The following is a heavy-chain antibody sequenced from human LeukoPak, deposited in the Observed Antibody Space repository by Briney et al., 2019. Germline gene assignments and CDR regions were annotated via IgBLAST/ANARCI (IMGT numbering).Heavy chain of an antibody. CDR3: ARGGSWLLLSGAFDI. V-gene: IGHV1-69*05. J-gene: IGHJ3*02. CDR1: GGTFSSYA. CDR2: IIPIFGTA. D-gene: IGHD3-22*01. Sequence: ASVKVSCKASGGTFSSYAISWVRQAPGQGLEWMGGIIPIFGTANYAQKFQGRVTITTDESASTAYMELSSLRSEDTAVYYCARGGSWLLLSGAFDIWGQGTMVTVSS.